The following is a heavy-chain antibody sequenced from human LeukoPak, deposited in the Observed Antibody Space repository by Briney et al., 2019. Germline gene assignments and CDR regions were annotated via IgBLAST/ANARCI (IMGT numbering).Heavy chain of an antibody. CDR3: ARVGPGSDFYYYGMDV. CDR2: INPNSGGT. D-gene: IGHD3-10*01. CDR1: GGTFSSYA. Sequence: ASVKVSCKASGGTFSSYAISWVRQAPGQGLEWMGWINPNSGGTNYAQKFQGRVTMTRDTSISTAYMELSRLRSDDTAVYFCARVGPGSDFYYYGMDVWGQGTTVTVSS. V-gene: IGHV1-2*02. J-gene: IGHJ6*02.